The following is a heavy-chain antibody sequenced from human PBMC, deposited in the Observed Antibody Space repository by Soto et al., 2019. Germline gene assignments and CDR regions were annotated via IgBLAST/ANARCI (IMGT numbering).Heavy chain of an antibody. CDR1: GFTVRSSA. CDR2: ISGSGGST. CDR3: AKARGYDRGAIDY. J-gene: IGHJ4*02. V-gene: IGHV3-23*01. Sequence: EVQLFESGGGLVQPGGSLRLSCAASGFTVRSSAMSWVRQAPGKGLEWVSTISGSGGSTYYADSVKGRFTISRDSSKTTLYLQMNSLRAEDTAVYYCAKARGYDRGAIDYWGQGTLVTVSS. D-gene: IGHD5-18*01.